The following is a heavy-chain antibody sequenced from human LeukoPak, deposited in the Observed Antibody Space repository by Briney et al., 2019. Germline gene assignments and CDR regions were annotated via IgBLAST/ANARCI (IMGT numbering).Heavy chain of an antibody. CDR3: AKHLFSGRRYYYSHGMDG. J-gene: IGHJ6*02. V-gene: IGHV3-23*01. CDR1: GFTFSSYA. Sequence: PGGSLRLSCAASGFTFSSYAMSWVRQAPGKGLEWVSAISGSGASTYYADSVKGRFTISRDNSKNTLYLQMNSLRAEDPAVYYCAKHLFSGRRYYYSHGMDGGGQGTPVT. D-gene: IGHD2-21*01. CDR2: ISGSGAST.